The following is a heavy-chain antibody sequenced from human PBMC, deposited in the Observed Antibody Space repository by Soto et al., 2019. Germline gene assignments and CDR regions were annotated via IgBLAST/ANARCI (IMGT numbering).Heavy chain of an antibody. V-gene: IGHV1-69*01. J-gene: IGHJ3*01. CDR1: GDTFNSYG. D-gene: IGHD6-13*01. CDR2: IVSMLGTT. Sequence: QVQLVQSGPELKQPGSSVKVSCKAPGDTFNSYGISWVRQAPGQGLEWMGGIVSMLGTTNLALKFEDRVTITADELTTTVYMEIRGLTSEDTAVYYCARDLADVHLWDAFDVWGHGTRVTVSS. CDR3: ARDLADVHLWDAFDV.